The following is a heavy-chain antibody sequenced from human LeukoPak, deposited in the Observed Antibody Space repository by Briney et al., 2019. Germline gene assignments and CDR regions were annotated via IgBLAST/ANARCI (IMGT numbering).Heavy chain of an antibody. D-gene: IGHD1-26*01. CDR1: GGTFSSYA. Sequence: GSSVKVSCKASGGTFSSYAISWVRQAPGQGLEWMGGIIPIFGTANYAQKFQGRVTITADESTSTAYMELSSLRSEDTAVYYCAREGPVMGAHLLWAFDIWGQGTMVTVSS. CDR3: AREGPVMGAHLLWAFDI. CDR2: IIPIFGTA. J-gene: IGHJ3*02. V-gene: IGHV1-69*01.